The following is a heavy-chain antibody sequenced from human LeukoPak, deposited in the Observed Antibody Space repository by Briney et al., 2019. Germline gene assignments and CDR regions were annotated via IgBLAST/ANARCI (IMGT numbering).Heavy chain of an antibody. CDR1: GFTFSNAW. J-gene: IGHJ4*02. D-gene: IGHD3-22*01. Sequence: GGSLRLSCAASGFTFSNAWMSWVRQAPGKGVEWVGRMKSKTDGGTTDYAAPVKGRFTISRDDSKNTLYLQMNSLKTEDTAVYYCTTDYYDSSGYYLQPFDYWGQGTLVTVSS. V-gene: IGHV3-15*01. CDR2: MKSKTDGGTT. CDR3: TTDYYDSSGYYLQPFDY.